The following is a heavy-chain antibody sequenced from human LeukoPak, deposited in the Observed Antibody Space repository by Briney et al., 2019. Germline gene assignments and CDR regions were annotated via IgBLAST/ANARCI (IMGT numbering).Heavy chain of an antibody. J-gene: IGHJ6*03. CDR1: GGSISGYY. CDR2: IYYSGGT. V-gene: IGHV4-59*12. CDR3: ARVVRGTRSDIAAAGTAHGYYYYYMDV. Sequence: SETLSLTCTVSGGSISGYYWSWIRQPPGKGLEWIGSIYYSGGTYYNPSLKSRVTISVDTSKNQFSLKLSSVTAADTAVYYCARVVRGTRSDIAAAGTAHGYYYYYMDVWGKGTTVTVSS. D-gene: IGHD6-13*01.